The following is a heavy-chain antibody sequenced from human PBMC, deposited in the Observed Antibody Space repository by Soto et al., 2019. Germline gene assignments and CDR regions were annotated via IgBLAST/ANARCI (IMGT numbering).Heavy chain of an antibody. J-gene: IGHJ5*02. CDR2: ISYTGNT. CDR1: GGPIGDSSYN. D-gene: IGHD1-1*01. Sequence: SETLSLTCTVSGGPIGDSSYNWGWIRQPPGKGLEWIGSISYTGNTFYNPSLKSRFTISVDTSKNLFSLRLSSVTAADTALYYCARGGTSVWFDPWGQGTLVTVSS. V-gene: IGHV4-39*01. CDR3: ARGGTSVWFDP.